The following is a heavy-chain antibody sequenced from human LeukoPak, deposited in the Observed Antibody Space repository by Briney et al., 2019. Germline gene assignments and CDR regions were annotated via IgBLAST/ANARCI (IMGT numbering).Heavy chain of an antibody. Sequence: ASVKVSCKASGYTFTGYYMHGVRQAPGQGLEWMAWIHPNSGSTNYAKKFQGRVTMTRDTSISTAYMELCGLRSDDTAVYYCARDPSYYYDSRSLSYYFDYWGQVTLVTVSS. CDR1: GYTFTGYY. CDR2: IHPNSGST. CDR3: ARDPSYYYDSRSLSYYFDY. D-gene: IGHD3-22*01. V-gene: IGHV1-2*02. J-gene: IGHJ4*02.